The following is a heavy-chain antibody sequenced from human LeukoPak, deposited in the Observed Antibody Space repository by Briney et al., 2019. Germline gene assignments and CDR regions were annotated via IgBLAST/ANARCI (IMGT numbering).Heavy chain of an antibody. CDR2: IKQDGSKK. Sequence: GGSLRLSCAASGFTFGSYAMTWVRQAPGKGLEWVANIKQDGSKKSYVDSVKGRFTISRDNAKNTLYLQMNSPRAEDTAVYYCAKGEKTRPFGGVIDYWGQGTLVTVSS. CDR1: GFTFGSYA. D-gene: IGHD3-16*02. J-gene: IGHJ4*02. V-gene: IGHV3-7*03. CDR3: AKGEKTRPFGGVIDY.